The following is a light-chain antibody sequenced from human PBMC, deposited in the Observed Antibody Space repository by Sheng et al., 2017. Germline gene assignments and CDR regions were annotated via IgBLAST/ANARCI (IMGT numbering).Light chain of an antibody. CDR2: GAS. Sequence: EIVLTQSPGTLSLSPGERATLSCRASQTIGSTYLAWYQHKPGQAPRLLVYGASSRATGIPDRFSGSGSGTDFTLTISRLEPEDFAVYYCQQYGSSPPWTFGQGTKVEIK. CDR3: QQYGSSPPWT. J-gene: IGKJ1*01. V-gene: IGKV3-20*01. CDR1: QTIGSTY.